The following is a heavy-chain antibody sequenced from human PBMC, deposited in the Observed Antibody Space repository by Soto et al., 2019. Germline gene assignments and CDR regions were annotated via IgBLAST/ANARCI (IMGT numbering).Heavy chain of an antibody. V-gene: IGHV4-31*03. CDR2: VSPSGTT. Sequence: QVQLQESGPGLVKPSQTLSLTCTVSGDSISVGYYWSWIRQHPGKGLEWIGYVSPSGTTYYNPSLKSRVSISPDRSKNQFSLEVSSVTAADTAVYYCARDRGSYGMDVWGQGPTVTVSS. CDR3: ARDRGSYGMDV. J-gene: IGHJ6*02. CDR1: GDSISVGYY.